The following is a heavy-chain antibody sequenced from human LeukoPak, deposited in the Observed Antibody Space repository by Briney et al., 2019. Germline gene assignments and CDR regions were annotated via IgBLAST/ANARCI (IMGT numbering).Heavy chain of an antibody. D-gene: IGHD3-16*01. CDR2: INSDRSST. J-gene: IGHJ6*04. V-gene: IGHV3-74*01. CDR1: GFTFSSYW. Sequence: PGGSLRLSCAASGFTFSSYWMHWVRQAPGKGLVWVSRINSDRSSTSYADSVKGRFTISRDNAKNTLYLQMNSLRAEDTAVYYCARGRRGSYYYYYGMDVWGKGTTVTVSS. CDR3: ARGRRGSYYYYYGMDV.